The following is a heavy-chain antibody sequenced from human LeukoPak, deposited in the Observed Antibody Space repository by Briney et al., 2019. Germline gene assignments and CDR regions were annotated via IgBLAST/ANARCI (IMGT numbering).Heavy chain of an antibody. CDR1: RFTFSSYS. CDR2: ISSSSSYI. V-gene: IGHV3-21*01. CDR3: ARGASPYYYDSSGYYLFDY. Sequence: GGSLRLSCAASRFTFSSYSMNWVRQAPGKGLEWVSSISSSSSYIYYADSVKGRFTISRDNAKNSLYLQMNSLRAEDTAVYYCARGASPYYYDSSGYYLFDYWGQGTLVTVSS. D-gene: IGHD3-22*01. J-gene: IGHJ4*02.